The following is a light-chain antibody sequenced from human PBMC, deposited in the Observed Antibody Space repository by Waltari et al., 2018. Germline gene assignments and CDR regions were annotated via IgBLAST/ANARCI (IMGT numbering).Light chain of an antibody. CDR3: QHYDDWPNT. J-gene: IGKJ3*01. Sequence: EIVMTQSPAALSVSPGERATLSCRASQNVYNNLAWYQEKPGQAPSLLIYGASTRATGIPARFSGSGSGTEFTLTISSLQSEDFAVYYCQHYDDWPNTFGPGTKVDLK. CDR1: QNVYNN. V-gene: IGKV3-15*01. CDR2: GAS.